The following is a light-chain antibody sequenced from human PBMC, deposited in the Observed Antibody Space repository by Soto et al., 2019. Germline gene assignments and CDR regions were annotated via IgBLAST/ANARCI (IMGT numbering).Light chain of an antibody. CDR2: EVN. CDR1: SSDVGAYKY. CDR3: TSYVGNDIWV. V-gene: IGLV2-8*01. J-gene: IGLJ3*02. Sequence: QSALTQPPSASGSPGQSVTISCTGTSSDVGAYKYVSWYQQYPGKAPKLMIYEVNKRPSGVPDRFSGSKSGNTASLTVSGRLAEDDADYYCTSYVGNDIWVFGGGTKLTVL.